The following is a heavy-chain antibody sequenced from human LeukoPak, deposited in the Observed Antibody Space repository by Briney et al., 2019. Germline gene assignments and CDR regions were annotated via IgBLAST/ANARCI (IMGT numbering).Heavy chain of an antibody. CDR2: INPNSGGT. J-gene: IGHJ4*02. CDR3: ARGPDSSGYYYGY. CDR1: GYTFTGYY. V-gene: IGHV1-2*02. Sequence: ASVKVSCKASGYTFTGYYMHWVRQAPGQGLEGMGWINPNSGGTNYAQKFQGRVTMTRDTSISTAYMELSRLRSDDTAVYYCARGPDSSGYYYGYWGQGTLVTVSS. D-gene: IGHD3-22*01.